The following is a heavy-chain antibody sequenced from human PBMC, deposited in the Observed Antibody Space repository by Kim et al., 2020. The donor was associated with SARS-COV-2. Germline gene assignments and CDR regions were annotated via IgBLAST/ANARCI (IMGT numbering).Heavy chain of an antibody. CDR3: ARDVSIHWYFDL. CDR1: RGSVSSSSYY. D-gene: IGHD3-3*01. Sequence: SETLSLTCTVSRGSVSSSSYYWGWIRQPPGKGLEWIWNIYYSGNTYYNPSLKSRVTISVDTSKNQFSLKLSSVIAADTAVYYCARDVSIHWYFDLWGGG. V-gene: IGHV4-39*07. J-gene: IGHJ2*01. CDR2: IYYSGNT.